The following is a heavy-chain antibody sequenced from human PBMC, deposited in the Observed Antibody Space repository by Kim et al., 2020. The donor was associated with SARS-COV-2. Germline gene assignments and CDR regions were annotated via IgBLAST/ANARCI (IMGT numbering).Heavy chain of an antibody. CDR1: GDSVSSNSAA. D-gene: IGHD2-15*01. CDR3: ARVDCSGGSCYSRGHNWFDP. J-gene: IGHJ5*02. CDR2: TYYRSKWYN. Sequence: SQTLSLTCAISGDSVSSNSAAWNWLRQSPSRGLEWLGRTYYRSKWYNDYAVSVKSRITINPDTSKNQFSLQLNSVTPEDTAVYYCARVDCSGGSCYSRGHNWFDPWGQGTLVTVSS. V-gene: IGHV6-1*01.